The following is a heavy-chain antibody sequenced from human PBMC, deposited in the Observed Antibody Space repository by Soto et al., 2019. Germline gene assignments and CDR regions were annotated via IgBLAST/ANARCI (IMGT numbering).Heavy chain of an antibody. CDR1: YASINNYH. CDR2: IYYTGTT. D-gene: IGHD3-10*01. J-gene: IGHJ4*02. CDR3: ASLRGLGEVSPYFDS. Sequence: QVQLQESGPGLLKPSETLSLTCTVSYASINNYHWTWIRQPPGKGLEWIAYIYYTGTTNFNPSLKGRVTVSMDTSKSQFSLKLRSVTASDTAVYYCASLRGLGEVSPYFDSWGQGRMVIVSS. V-gene: IGHV4-59*08.